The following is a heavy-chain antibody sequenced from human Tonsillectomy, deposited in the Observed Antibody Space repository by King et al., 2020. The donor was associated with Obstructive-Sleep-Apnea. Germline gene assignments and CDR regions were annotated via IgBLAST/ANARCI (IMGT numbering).Heavy chain of an antibody. CDR2: ISYDGSNK. V-gene: IGHV3-30*03. CDR3: AGHLDYGDYVEKVFDY. CDR1: GFTFSNYG. D-gene: IGHD4-17*01. J-gene: IGHJ4*02. Sequence: VQLVESGGGVVQPGRSLRLSCAASGFTFSNYGMHWVRQAPGKGLEWVALISYDGSNKYYADSVKGRFTISRDISKNTLYLQMNSLRPDDTAVYYCAGHLDYGDYVEKVFDYWGQGTLVTVSS.